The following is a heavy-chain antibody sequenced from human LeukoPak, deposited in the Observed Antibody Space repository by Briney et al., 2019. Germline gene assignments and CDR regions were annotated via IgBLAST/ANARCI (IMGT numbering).Heavy chain of an antibody. J-gene: IGHJ6*03. D-gene: IGHD3-10*01. CDR2: IIPIFGTA. V-gene: IGHV1-69*05. CDR1: GGTFSSYA. CDR3: AREVGRMVRGVEKYYYYMDV. Sequence: SVKVSCKAPGGTFSSYAISWVRQAPGQGLEWMGRIIPIFGTANYAQKFQGRVTITTDESTSTAYMELSSLRSEDTAVYYCAREVGRMVRGVEKYYYYMDVWGKGTTVTVSS.